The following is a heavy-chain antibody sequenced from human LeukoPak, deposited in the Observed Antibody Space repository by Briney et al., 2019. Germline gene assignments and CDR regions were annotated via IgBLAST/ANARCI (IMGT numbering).Heavy chain of an antibody. Sequence: GGSLRLSCAASGFTFSSYWMSWVRQAPWKGLEWVANIKQDGSEKYYVDSVKGRFTISRDNAKNSLYLQMNSLRAEDTAVYYCARDDRLLYYYYYMDVWGKGTTVTVSS. CDR1: GFTFSSYW. CDR2: IKQDGSEK. CDR3: ARDDRLLYYYYYMDV. V-gene: IGHV3-7*01. J-gene: IGHJ6*03.